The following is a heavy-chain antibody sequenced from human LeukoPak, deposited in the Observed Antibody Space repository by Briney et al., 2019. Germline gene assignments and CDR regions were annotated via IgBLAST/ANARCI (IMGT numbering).Heavy chain of an antibody. CDR2: ISGSGGST. D-gene: IGHD1-1*01. Sequence: PGGSLRLSCAASGFTFSSYAMSWVRQAPGKGLEWVSAISGSGGSTFYADAVKGRFTISRDNSKNTLCLQMYSLRAEDTAIYYCAKAPPYTKYFDYWGQGTLLTVSS. CDR1: GFTFSSYA. CDR3: AKAPPYTKYFDY. V-gene: IGHV3-23*01. J-gene: IGHJ4*02.